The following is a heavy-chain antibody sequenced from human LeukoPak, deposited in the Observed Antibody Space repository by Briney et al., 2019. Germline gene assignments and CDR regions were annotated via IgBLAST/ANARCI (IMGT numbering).Heavy chain of an antibody. CDR1: GFTFSSYA. Sequence: GGSLRPSCAASGFTFSSYAISWVRQAPGKGLEWVSAISGSGGSTYYADSVKGRFTISRDNSKNTLYLQMSSLRAEDTAVYYCAPRIQLWLPPIDYWGQGTLVTVSS. J-gene: IGHJ4*02. D-gene: IGHD5-18*01. CDR2: ISGSGGST. V-gene: IGHV3-23*01. CDR3: APRIQLWLPPIDY.